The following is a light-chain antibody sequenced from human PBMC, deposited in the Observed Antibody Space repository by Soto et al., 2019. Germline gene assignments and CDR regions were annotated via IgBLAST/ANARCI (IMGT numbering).Light chain of an antibody. V-gene: IGKV3-20*01. Sequence: VLTQSPGTLSLSTGDRASLSCSASKSVSNNYLAWHQQRPGQAPRLLIFGASNRATGVPDRFTGSASGTDFTLTISRLQPEDFALYFCQQYASSPVTFGGGTKVDIK. J-gene: IGKJ4*01. CDR2: GAS. CDR3: QQYASSPVT. CDR1: KSVSNNY.